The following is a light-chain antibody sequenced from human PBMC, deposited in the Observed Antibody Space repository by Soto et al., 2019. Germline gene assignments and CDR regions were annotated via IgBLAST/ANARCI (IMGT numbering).Light chain of an antibody. CDR1: SSDVGGYNY. V-gene: IGLV2-8*01. CDR3: CSGAGSNNYV. CDR2: EVN. Sequence: QAVVTQPPSASGSRGRSVTISCTGTSSDVGGYNYVSWYQQHPGKAPKLVIFEVNKRPSGVPDRFSGSKSGNTASLTVSGLQADDEADYYCCSGAGSNNYVFGTGTNLTVL. J-gene: IGLJ1*01.